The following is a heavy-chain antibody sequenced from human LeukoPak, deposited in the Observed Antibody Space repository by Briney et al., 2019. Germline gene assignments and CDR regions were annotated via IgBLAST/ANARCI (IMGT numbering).Heavy chain of an antibody. J-gene: IGHJ4*02. CDR2: ISSSSSYI. CDR3: ARGREDSSGYYFLDY. CDR1: GFTFSSYS. D-gene: IGHD3-22*01. Sequence: GGSLKLSCAASGFTFSSYSMNWVRQAPGKGLEWVSSISSSSSYIYYADSVKGRFTISRDNAKNSLYLQMNSLRAEDTAVYYCARGREDSSGYYFLDYWGQGTLVTVSS. V-gene: IGHV3-21*01.